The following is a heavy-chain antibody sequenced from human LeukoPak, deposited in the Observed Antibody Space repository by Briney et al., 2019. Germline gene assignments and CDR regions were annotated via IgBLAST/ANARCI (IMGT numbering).Heavy chain of an antibody. J-gene: IGHJ3*02. Sequence: ETLSLTCTVSGGSISSSSYYWGWIRQPPGKGLEWIGSIYYSGSTYYNPSLKSRVTISVDTSKNQFSLKLSSVTAADTAMYYCARLSTATPHAFDIWGQGTMVTVSS. V-gene: IGHV4-39*01. CDR1: GGSISSSSYY. CDR2: IYYSGST. D-gene: IGHD4-17*01. CDR3: ARLSTATPHAFDI.